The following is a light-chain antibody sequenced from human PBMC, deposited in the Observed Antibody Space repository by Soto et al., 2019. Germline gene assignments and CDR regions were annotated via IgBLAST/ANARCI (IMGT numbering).Light chain of an antibody. CDR2: KAS. V-gene: IGKV1-5*03. CDR3: QQYNSYWT. Sequence: DMQKTQSPSTLSASVGDRVTITCRASQSISSWLAWYQQKPGKAPKLLIYKASSLEGGVPSRFSGSGSGTEFTLTISSLQPDDFATYYCQQYNSYWTFGQGTKVEIK. J-gene: IGKJ1*01. CDR1: QSISSW.